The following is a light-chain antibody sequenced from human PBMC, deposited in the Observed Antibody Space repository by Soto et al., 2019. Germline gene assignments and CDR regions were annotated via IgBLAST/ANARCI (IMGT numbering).Light chain of an antibody. J-gene: IGLJ2*01. CDR1: SSDVGSYNL. Sequence: QSALTQPASVSGSPGQSITISCTGTSSDVGSYNLVSWYQQLPGKVPKLIIFEDTKRHSGVSNRFSGSKSGNTASLTISGLQAEDEADYHCCSYAGTGTSLVFGGGTQLTVL. CDR2: EDT. V-gene: IGLV2-23*01. CDR3: CSYAGTGTSLV.